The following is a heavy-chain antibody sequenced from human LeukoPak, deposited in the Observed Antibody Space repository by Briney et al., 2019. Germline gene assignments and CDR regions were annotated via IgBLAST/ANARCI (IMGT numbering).Heavy chain of an antibody. V-gene: IGHV3-11*04. D-gene: IGHD3-22*01. CDR2: ISSSGSTI. J-gene: IGHJ3*02. CDR3: ARDPPYYYDSSGPADAFDI. CDR1: GFTFSDYY. Sequence: GGSLRLSCAASGFTFSDYYMSWIRQAPGKGLEWVSYISSSGSTIYYADSVKGRFTISRDNAKNSLYLQMNSLRAEDTAVYYCARDPPYYYDSSGPADAFDIWGQGTMVTVSS.